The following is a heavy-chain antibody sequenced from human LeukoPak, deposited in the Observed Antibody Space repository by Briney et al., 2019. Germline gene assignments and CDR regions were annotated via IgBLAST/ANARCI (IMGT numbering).Heavy chain of an antibody. J-gene: IGHJ4*02. CDR3: ARDRLNYYDSSGYPDY. CDR2: ISAYNGNT. CDR1: GYTFTSYG. D-gene: IGHD3-22*01. Sequence: ASVKVSCKASGYTFTSYGISWVRQAPGQGLEWMGWISAYNGNTNYAQKLQGRVTMTTDTSTSTAYMELRSQRSDDTAVYYCARDRLNYYDSSGYPDYWGQGTLVTVSS. V-gene: IGHV1-18*01.